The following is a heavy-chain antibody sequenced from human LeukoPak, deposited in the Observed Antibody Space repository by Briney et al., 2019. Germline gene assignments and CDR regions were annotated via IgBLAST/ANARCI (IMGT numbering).Heavy chain of an antibody. CDR2: ISGSSIYI. D-gene: IGHD2-15*01. Sequence: GGSLRLSCAASGFTFSSYTMNWVRQAPGKGLEWVSSISGSSIYIYYADSAEGRFTISRDNAKNSLYLRMNSLRAEDTAVYYCARSGCSGGSCYGVFDYWGQGTLVTVSS. CDR1: GFTFSSYT. CDR3: ARSGCSGGSCYGVFDY. V-gene: IGHV3-21*01. J-gene: IGHJ4*02.